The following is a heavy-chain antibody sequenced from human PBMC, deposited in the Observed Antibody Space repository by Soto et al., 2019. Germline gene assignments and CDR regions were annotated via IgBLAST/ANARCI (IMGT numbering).Heavy chain of an antibody. J-gene: IGHJ6*02. Sequence: PGGSLRLSCLASGFGFSGYSMHWVRQAPGKGLDWVAVIKHDGSEIYYADSVKGRFTISKDDSKNTLHLQMNALRVDDAALYYCVRVGWGYSYGNGMDGWGQGTTVTVSS. V-gene: IGHV3-30-3*01. D-gene: IGHD5-18*01. CDR3: VRVGWGYSYGNGMDG. CDR2: IKHDGSEI. CDR1: GFGFSGYS.